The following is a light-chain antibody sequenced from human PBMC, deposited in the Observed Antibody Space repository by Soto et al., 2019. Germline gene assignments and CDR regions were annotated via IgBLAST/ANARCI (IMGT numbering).Light chain of an antibody. Sequence: DIQMTQSPSTLSASVGDRVSITCRARQRIGDWLAWYQQKPGKAPKLLIYKASNLQSGVPSRFSGSGSGTDFTLTISSLQPDDFATYYCQHYDSYSPTWTFGQGTKVDIK. CDR2: KAS. CDR1: QRIGDW. J-gene: IGKJ1*01. V-gene: IGKV1-5*03. CDR3: QHYDSYSPTWT.